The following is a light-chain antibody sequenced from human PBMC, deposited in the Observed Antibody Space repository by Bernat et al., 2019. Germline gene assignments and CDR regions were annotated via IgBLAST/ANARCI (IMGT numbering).Light chain of an antibody. CDR1: SSDVGGYNY. CDR2: DVR. CDR3: SSYTSSNTYV. J-gene: IGLJ1*01. Sequence: QSALTQPASVSGSPGQSITISCTGTSSDVGGYNYVSWFQQHPGQAPKLMIYDVRNRPSGVSNRFSGSKSGNTASLTISGLQADDEADYYCSSYTSSNTYVFGTGTNVTVL. V-gene: IGLV2-14*03.